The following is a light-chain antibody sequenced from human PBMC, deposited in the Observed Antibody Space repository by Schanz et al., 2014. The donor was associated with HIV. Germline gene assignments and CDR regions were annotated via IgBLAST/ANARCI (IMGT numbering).Light chain of an antibody. CDR3: QSFDSSLNGVV. V-gene: IGLV1-40*01. CDR1: TSNIGTGFH. CDR2: GND. J-gene: IGLJ3*02. Sequence: QSVLTQPPSVSGAPGQRVTISCTGGTSNIGTGFHVHWYQQLPGAAPKLLVYGNDNRPSGVPARFSGSKSGSSASLAISGLQAEDEADYFCQSFDSSLNGVVFGGGTKLTVL.